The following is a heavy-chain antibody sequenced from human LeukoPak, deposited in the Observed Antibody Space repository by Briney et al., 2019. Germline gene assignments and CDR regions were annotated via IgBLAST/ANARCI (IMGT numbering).Heavy chain of an antibody. J-gene: IGHJ4*02. D-gene: IGHD2-2*01. V-gene: IGHV3-23*01. CDR2: ISGSGGST. Sequence: GGSLRLSCAASEFTFSSYGVSWVRQAPGRGLEWVSSISGSGGSTQYADSVQGRFAISRDNSKNVLYLQMNSLRAEDTAVYYCANRICSSTSCHLENWGQGTLVTVSS. CDR1: EFTFSSYG. CDR3: ANRICSSTSCHLEN.